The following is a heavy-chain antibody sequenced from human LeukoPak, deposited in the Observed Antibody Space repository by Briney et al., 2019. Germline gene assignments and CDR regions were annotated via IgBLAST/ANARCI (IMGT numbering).Heavy chain of an antibody. CDR1: GFTFSSYA. J-gene: IGHJ4*02. CDR2: ISSSSSYI. CDR3: ARDRKIVGATTRTTALDY. D-gene: IGHD1-26*01. V-gene: IGHV3-21*01. Sequence: PGGSLRLSCAASGFTFSSYAMSWVRQAPGKGLEWVSSISSSSSYIYYADSVKGRFTISRDNAKNSLYLQMNSLRAEDTAVYYRARDRKIVGATTRTTALDYWGQGTLVTVSS.